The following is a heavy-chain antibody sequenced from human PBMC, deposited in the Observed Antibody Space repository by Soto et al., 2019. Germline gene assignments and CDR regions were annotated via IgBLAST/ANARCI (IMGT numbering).Heavy chain of an antibody. CDR2: IDPSDSYT. CDR1: GYSFTSYW. D-gene: IGHD6-13*01. Sequence: GESLNISCKGSGYSFTSYWISWVRQMPGKGLEWMGRIDPSDSYTNYSPSFQGHVTISADKSISTAYLQWSSLKASDTAMYYCARQEDPYSSSWSPFESGGYSYYGMDVWGQGPTVTVSS. V-gene: IGHV5-10-1*01. J-gene: IGHJ6*02. CDR3: ARQEDPYSSSWSPFESGGYSYYGMDV.